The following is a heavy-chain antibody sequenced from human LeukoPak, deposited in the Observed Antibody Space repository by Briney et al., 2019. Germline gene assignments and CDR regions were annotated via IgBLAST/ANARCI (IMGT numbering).Heavy chain of an antibody. Sequence: GGSLRRSCAASGFTFSSYAIHWVRQAPGKGLEWVAVISYGGSNKYYADSVKGRFTISRDNSKNTLYLQMNSLRAEDTAVYYCARGAHIVVVPAATGADYFDSWGQGTLVTVSS. J-gene: IGHJ4*02. CDR1: GFTFSSYA. CDR3: ARGAHIVVVPAATGADYFDS. CDR2: ISYGGSNK. D-gene: IGHD2-2*01. V-gene: IGHV3-30-3*01.